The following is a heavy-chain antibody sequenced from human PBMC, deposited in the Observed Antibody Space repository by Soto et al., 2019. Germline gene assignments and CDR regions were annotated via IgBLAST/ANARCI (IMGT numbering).Heavy chain of an antibody. V-gene: IGHV4-38-2*01. D-gene: IGHD4-4*01. J-gene: IGHJ5*02. Sequence: SETLSLTCAVSGYSISSGYYWGWIRQPPGKGLEWIGSIYHSGSTYYNPSLKSRVTISVDTSKNQFSLKLSSVTAADTAVYYCARGEMTTVSPHAGNWFDPWGQGTLVTVSS. CDR3: ARGEMTTVSPHAGNWFDP. CDR2: IYHSGST. CDR1: GYSISSGYY.